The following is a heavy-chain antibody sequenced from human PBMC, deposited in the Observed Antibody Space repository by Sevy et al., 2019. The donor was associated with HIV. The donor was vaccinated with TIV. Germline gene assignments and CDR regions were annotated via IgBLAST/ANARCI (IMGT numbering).Heavy chain of an antibody. D-gene: IGHD3-10*01. J-gene: IGHJ6*03. CDR3: ARNRGFGPETKGGYYYYYMDV. CDR2: IKQDGSEK. Sequence: GGSLRLSCAASGFTFSSYWMSWVRQAPGKGLEWVANIKQDGSEKYYVDSVKGRFTISRDNAKNSLYLQMNSLRAEDTAVYYCARNRGFGPETKGGYYYYYMDVWGKGTTVTVSS. V-gene: IGHV3-7*01. CDR1: GFTFSSYW.